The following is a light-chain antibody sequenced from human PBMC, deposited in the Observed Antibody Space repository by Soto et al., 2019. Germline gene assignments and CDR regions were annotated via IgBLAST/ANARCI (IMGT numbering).Light chain of an antibody. V-gene: IGKV1-6*01. CDR2: AAS. CDR3: LQDYGYPRT. Sequence: AIQMTQSPSSLSASVGDRVTITCRASQGIRYDVAWYQQKPGRAPKLLIYAASNLQSGVPSRFSGSGSGSDFTLTISSLQTEDFATYYCLQDYGYPRTFGQGTKVEI. J-gene: IGKJ1*01. CDR1: QGIRYD.